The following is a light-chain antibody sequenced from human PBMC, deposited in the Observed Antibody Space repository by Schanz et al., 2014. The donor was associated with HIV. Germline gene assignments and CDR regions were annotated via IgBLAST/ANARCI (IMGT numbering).Light chain of an antibody. J-gene: IGKJ1*01. Sequence: VLTQSPATLSLSPGDRATLSCRASQRSNYIAWYQQKRGQPPRLLIFDASNRASGIPARFSGSGSGTEFTLTISSLQSEDFATYYCLQHNSFPWTFGQGTKVEI. V-gene: IGKV3-11*01. CDR3: LQHNSFPWT. CDR2: DAS. CDR1: QRSNY.